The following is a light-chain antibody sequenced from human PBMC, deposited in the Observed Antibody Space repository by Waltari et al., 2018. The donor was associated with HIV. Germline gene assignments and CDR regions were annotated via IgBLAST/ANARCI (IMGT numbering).Light chain of an antibody. CDR2: EVS. CDR3: SSYTSSSTLVV. CDR1: SSAVGGYTF. J-gene: IGLJ2*01. V-gene: IGLV2-14*01. Sequence: QSALTQPASVSGSPGQSITISCPGTSSAVGGYTFVSWYQQHPGKAPKLMIYEVSNRPSGVSNRFSGSKSGNTASLTISGLQAEDEADYYCSSYTSSSTLVVFGGGTKLTVL.